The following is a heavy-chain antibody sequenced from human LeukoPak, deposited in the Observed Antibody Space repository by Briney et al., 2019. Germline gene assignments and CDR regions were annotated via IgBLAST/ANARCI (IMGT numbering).Heavy chain of an antibody. CDR2: IIPIFGTA. Sequence: SVKVSCKASGGTFSSYAISWVRQAPGQGLEWMGGIIPIFGTANYAQKLQGRVTMTTDTSTSTAYMELRSLRSDDTAVYYCARGAHDYGDYYYGMDVWGQGTTVTVSS. J-gene: IGHJ6*02. D-gene: IGHD4-17*01. CDR1: GGTFSSYA. V-gene: IGHV1-69*05. CDR3: ARGAHDYGDYYYGMDV.